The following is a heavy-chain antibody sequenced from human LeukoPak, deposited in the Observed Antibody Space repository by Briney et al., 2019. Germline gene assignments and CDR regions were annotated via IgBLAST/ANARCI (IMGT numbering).Heavy chain of an antibody. CDR1: GFTFSSYE. J-gene: IGHJ4*02. CDR2: ISSSGSTI. V-gene: IGHV3-48*03. CDR3: ARVVVRGVHTQLDY. Sequence: GGALRLSCAASGFTFSSYEMNWVRQAPGKGLEGVSYISSSGSTIYYADSVKGRFTISRDNAKNSLYLQMNSLRAEDTAVYYCARVVVRGVHTQLDYWGQGTLVTVSS. D-gene: IGHD3-10*01.